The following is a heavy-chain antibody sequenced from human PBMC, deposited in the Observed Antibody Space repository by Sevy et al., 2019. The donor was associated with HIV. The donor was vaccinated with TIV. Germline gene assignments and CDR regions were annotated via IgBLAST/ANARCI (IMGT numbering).Heavy chain of an antibody. Sequence: GGSLRLSCAASGFTFSSYGMHWVRQAPGKGLEWVAVISSDGSNKYYADSVKGRFTISRDNSKNTLYLQMNSLRAEDTAVYYCAKDIWFGEFPYYFDYWGQGTLVTVSS. D-gene: IGHD3-10*01. V-gene: IGHV3-30*18. CDR3: AKDIWFGEFPYYFDY. CDR2: ISSDGSNK. J-gene: IGHJ4*02. CDR1: GFTFSSYG.